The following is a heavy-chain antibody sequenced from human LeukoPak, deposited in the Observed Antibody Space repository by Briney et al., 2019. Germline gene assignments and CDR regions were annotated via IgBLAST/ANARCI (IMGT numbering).Heavy chain of an antibody. CDR2: ISGSGGST. J-gene: IGHJ4*02. Sequence: GGSLRLSCAASGFTFSSYAMSWVRQAPGKGLEGVSAISGSGGSTYYADSVKGRFTISRDNSKNTLYLQMNSLRAEDTAVYYCALALYSYGLHGDYWGQGTLVTVSS. V-gene: IGHV3-23*01. CDR3: ALALYSYGLHGDY. D-gene: IGHD5-18*01. CDR1: GFTFSSYA.